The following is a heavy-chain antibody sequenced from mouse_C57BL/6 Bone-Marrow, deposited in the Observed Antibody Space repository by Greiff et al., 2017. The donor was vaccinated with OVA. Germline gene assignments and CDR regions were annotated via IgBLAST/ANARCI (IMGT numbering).Heavy chain of an antibody. CDR1: GYTFTSYG. Sequence: QVQLQQSGAELARPGASVKLSCKASGYTFTSYGISWVKQRPGQGLEWIGEIYPRRGNTSYNEKFKGKATLTADKSSSTAYMELRSLTSEDSAVYFCARSFYGSSLAWFAYWGQGTLVTVSA. J-gene: IGHJ3*01. CDR2: IYPRRGNT. CDR3: ARSFYGSSLAWFAY. D-gene: IGHD1-1*01. V-gene: IGHV1-81*01.